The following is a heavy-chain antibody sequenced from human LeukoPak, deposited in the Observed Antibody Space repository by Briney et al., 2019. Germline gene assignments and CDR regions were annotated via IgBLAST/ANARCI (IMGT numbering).Heavy chain of an antibody. D-gene: IGHD6-19*01. CDR1: GFIFSSYA. Sequence: GGSLRLSCTASGFIFSSYAMGWVRQAPGKGLEWVSAITASGGNTYYADSVKGRFTISRDNSKNTLYLQMGSLRAEDMAVYYCARGGIAVAADWGQGTLVTVSS. CDR2: ITASGGNT. V-gene: IGHV3-23*01. CDR3: ARGGIAVAAD. J-gene: IGHJ4*02.